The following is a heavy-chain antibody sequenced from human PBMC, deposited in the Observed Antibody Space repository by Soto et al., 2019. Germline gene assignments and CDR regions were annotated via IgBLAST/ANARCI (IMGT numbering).Heavy chain of an antibody. CDR1: GFTFSSYA. J-gene: IGHJ4*02. D-gene: IGHD3-10*01. CDR2: ISGSGGST. CDR3: ARGSRPTHYYFDY. V-gene: IGHV3-23*01. Sequence: PGGSLRLSCAASGFTFSSYAMSWVRQAPGKGLEWVSAISGSGGSTYYADSVKGRFTISRDNSKNTLYLQMNSLRAVDTAVYYCARGSRPTHYYFDYWGQGTLVTVSS.